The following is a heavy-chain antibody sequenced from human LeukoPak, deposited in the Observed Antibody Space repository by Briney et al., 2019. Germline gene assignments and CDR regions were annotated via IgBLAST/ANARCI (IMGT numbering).Heavy chain of an antibody. Sequence: PGRSLRLSCAASGFTFISFGMHWVRQAPGKGLQWVALIPFDGGDKYYADSVKGRFTISRDNSKDTLFLQMNSLRPEDTAVYYCAKQGRDHCSGGSCYLFDYWGQGTLVTVSS. CDR2: IPFDGGDK. D-gene: IGHD2-15*01. J-gene: IGHJ4*02. CDR1: GFTFISFG. V-gene: IGHV3-30*18. CDR3: AKQGRDHCSGGSCYLFDY.